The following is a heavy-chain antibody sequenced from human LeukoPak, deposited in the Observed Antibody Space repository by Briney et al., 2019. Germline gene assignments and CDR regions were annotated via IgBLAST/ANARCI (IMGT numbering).Heavy chain of an antibody. D-gene: IGHD2-21*02. CDR1: GFTVSSNY. V-gene: IGHV3-53*01. Sequence: PGGSLGLSCAASGFTVSSNYMSWVRQAPGKGLEWVSVIYSGGSTYYADSVKGRFTISRDNSKNTLYLQMNSLRAEDTAVYYCAKPDCGGDCYSNFDYWGQGTLVTVSS. J-gene: IGHJ4*02. CDR2: IYSGGST. CDR3: AKPDCGGDCYSNFDY.